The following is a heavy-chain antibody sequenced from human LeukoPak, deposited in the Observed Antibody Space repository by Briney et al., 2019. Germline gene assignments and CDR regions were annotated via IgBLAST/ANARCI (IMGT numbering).Heavy chain of an antibody. Sequence: GASVKVSCKASGYTFTGYYMHWVRQAPGRGLEWMGWINPNSGGTNYAQKFQGRVTMTRDTSISTAYMELSRLRSDDTAVYYCARDLVTMIGPYPFDIWGQGTMVTVSS. D-gene: IGHD3-22*01. V-gene: IGHV1-2*02. CDR2: INPNSGGT. J-gene: IGHJ3*02. CDR3: ARDLVTMIGPYPFDI. CDR1: GYTFTGYY.